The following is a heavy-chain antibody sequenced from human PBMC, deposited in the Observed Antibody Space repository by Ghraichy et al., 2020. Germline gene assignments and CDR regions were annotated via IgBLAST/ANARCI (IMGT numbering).Heavy chain of an antibody. V-gene: IGHV3-23*01. CDR3: AKGAWADH. CDR2: VSRSGDNT. J-gene: IGHJ4*02. CDR1: GFTFTNFD. Sequence: LSLTCAASGFTFTNFDMNWVRQAPGKGLEWVSAVSRSGDNTYYADSVKGRFTISRDNSKSTLYMEMNSLRAEDTAVYYCAKGAWADHWGQGTLVTVSS. D-gene: IGHD6-19*01.